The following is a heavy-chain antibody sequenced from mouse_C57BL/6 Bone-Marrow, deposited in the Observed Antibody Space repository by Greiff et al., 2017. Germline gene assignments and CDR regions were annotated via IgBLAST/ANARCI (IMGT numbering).Heavy chain of an antibody. CDR2: ISDGGSYT. CDR3: ARGWDYDAMDY. V-gene: IGHV5-4*03. D-gene: IGHD4-1*01. CDR1: GFTFSSYA. J-gene: IGHJ4*01. Sequence: EVKLMESGGGLVKPGGSLKLSCAASGFTFSSYAMSWVRQTPEKRLEWVATISDGGSYTYYPDNVKGRFTISRDNAKNNLYLQMSHLKSEDTAMYYCARGWDYDAMDYWGQGTSVTVSA.